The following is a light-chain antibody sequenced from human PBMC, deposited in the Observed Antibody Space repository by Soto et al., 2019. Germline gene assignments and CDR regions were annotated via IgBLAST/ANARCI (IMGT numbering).Light chain of an antibody. Sequence: EIVLTQSPDTLSVSPGVRATLSCRASQSISRTLSFYQQKSGQPPRLLIYAASTRATGFPARFSGSGSGTDFTLTISSLEPEDFAVYYCQQRSNWLWTFGQGTRLEIK. CDR2: AAS. J-gene: IGKJ5*01. CDR3: QQRSNWLWT. CDR1: QSISRT. V-gene: IGKV3-11*01.